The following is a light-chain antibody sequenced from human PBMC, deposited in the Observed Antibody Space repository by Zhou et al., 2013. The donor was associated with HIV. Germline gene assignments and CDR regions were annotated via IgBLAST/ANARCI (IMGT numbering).Light chain of an antibody. Sequence: EIVMTQSPATLSVSPGEGVTLSCRASQSVSDRLAWYQQKPGQAPRLLIYGASTRANAIPARFSGSGSGTEFTLTISSLQPEDFAIYYCQQYNKWCTFGQGTRLEIK. CDR2: GAS. V-gene: IGKV3-15*01. CDR1: QSVSDR. J-gene: IGKJ5*01. CDR3: QQYNKWCT.